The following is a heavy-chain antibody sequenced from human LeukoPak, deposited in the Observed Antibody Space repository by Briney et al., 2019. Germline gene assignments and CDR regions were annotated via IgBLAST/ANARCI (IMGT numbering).Heavy chain of an antibody. V-gene: IGHV3-30*19. Sequence: PGGSLRLSCAASGFTFSHYGMHWVRQAPGKGLEWVAVISYDGSNKYYADSVKGRFTISRDNSKNTLYLQMNSLRAEDTAVYYCARGGGLVPGDWGQGTLVTVSS. CDR3: ARGGGLVPGD. D-gene: IGHD6-6*01. CDR2: ISYDGSNK. J-gene: IGHJ4*02. CDR1: GFTFSHYG.